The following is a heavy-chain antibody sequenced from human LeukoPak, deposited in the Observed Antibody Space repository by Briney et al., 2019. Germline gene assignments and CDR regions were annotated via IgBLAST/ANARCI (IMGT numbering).Heavy chain of an antibody. CDR3: ARKLGYCSNTSCYAPFDY. CDR2: IIPIFGTA. Sequence: SVKVSCKASGGTFSSYAISWVRQAPGQGLEWMGGIIPIFGTANYAQKFQGRVTITTDESTSTAYMELSSLRSEDTAVYYCARKLGYCSNTSCYAPFDYWGQGTLVTVSS. D-gene: IGHD2-2*01. V-gene: IGHV1-69*05. CDR1: GGTFSSYA. J-gene: IGHJ4*02.